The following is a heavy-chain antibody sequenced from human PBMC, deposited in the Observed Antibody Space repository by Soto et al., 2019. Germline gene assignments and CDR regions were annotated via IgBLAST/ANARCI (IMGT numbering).Heavy chain of an antibody. CDR1: GFTFSSYG. J-gene: IGHJ6*02. D-gene: IGHD2-2*02. Sequence: QVQLVESGGGVVQPGRSLRLSCAASGFTFSSYGMHWVRQAPGKGLEWVAVIWYDGSNKYYADSVKGRFTISRDNSKNTLYLQMNSLRAEDTAVYYCARDIVVVPDGTPKYYYYYYGMDVWGQGTTVTVSS. CDR3: ARDIVVVPDGTPKYYYYYYGMDV. CDR2: IWYDGSNK. V-gene: IGHV3-33*01.